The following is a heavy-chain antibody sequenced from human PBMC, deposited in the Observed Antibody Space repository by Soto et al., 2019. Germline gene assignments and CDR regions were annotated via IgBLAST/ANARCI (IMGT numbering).Heavy chain of an antibody. CDR1: GFTVSANY. CDR3: ARVNPPYP. V-gene: IGHV3-53*01. Sequence: EVQLVESGGGLIQPGGSLRLSCAASGFTVSANYMSWVRQAPGKGLEWVSILYSGGGTYYADSVKGRFTISRDNSKNTLYLQMSSLRVDDTAVYYCARVNPPYPWGQGTLVTVSS. CDR2: LYSGGGT. J-gene: IGHJ5*02.